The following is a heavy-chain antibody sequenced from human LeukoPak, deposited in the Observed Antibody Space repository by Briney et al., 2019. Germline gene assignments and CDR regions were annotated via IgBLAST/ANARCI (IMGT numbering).Heavy chain of an antibody. CDR2: INQDGSEK. V-gene: IGHV3-7*01. Sequence: GGSLRLSCAASGFRFTSYWMSWVRQAPGKGLEWVANINQDGSEKYYGDSVKGRFIISRDNAKNSLYLQMSSLRAEDTAVYFCARDGHPFDSWGQGTLVTVSS. CDR1: GFRFTSYW. CDR3: ARDGHPFDS. J-gene: IGHJ4*02.